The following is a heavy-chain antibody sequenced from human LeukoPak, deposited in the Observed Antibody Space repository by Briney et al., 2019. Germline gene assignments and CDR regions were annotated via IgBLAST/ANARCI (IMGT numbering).Heavy chain of an antibody. CDR3: ARDFPYCSSTSCYNY. CDR2: INGDGSTT. D-gene: IGHD2-2*02. CDR1: GFTFNSDW. V-gene: IGHV3-74*01. J-gene: IGHJ4*02. Sequence: GGSLRLSCAASGFTFNSDWMHWVLQAPGKGLVWVSHINGDGSTTGYADSVKGRFTISRDNAKNTLYLQMNSLRAEDTAVYYCARDFPYCSSTSCYNYWGQGTLVTVSS.